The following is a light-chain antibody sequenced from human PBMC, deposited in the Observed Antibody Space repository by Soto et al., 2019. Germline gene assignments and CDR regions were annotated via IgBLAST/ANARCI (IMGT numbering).Light chain of an antibody. V-gene: IGKV1-33*01. J-gene: IGKJ2*01. CDR2: DAS. CDR3: HQYDNNPFT. Sequence: DIQMTQSPSSLSSSAGDRATITCQASRDVNSYLNWYQQKPGKAPNLLIYDASNLETGVPLRFSGSRSGTTFTLPTSSLQPEDIGTYYCHQYDNNPFTFGQGTKLEIK. CDR1: RDVNSY.